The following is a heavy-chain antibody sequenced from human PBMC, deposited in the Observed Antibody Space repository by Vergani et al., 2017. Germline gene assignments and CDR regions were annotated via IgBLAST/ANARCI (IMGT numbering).Heavy chain of an antibody. CDR2: IYTSGST. CDR3: ARARYRLNWFDP. V-gene: IGHV4-61*02. D-gene: IGHD1-14*01. J-gene: IGHJ5*02. CDR1: GGSISSGSYY. Sequence: QVQLQESGPGLVKPSQTLSLTCTVSGGSISSGSYYWSWIRQPAGKGLEWIGRIYTSGSTNYNPSLKSRVTISVDTSKNQFSLKLSSVTAADTAVYYCARARYRLNWFDPWGQGTLVTVSS.